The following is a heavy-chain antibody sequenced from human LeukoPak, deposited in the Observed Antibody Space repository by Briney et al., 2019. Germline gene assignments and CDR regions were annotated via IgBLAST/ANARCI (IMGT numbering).Heavy chain of an antibody. J-gene: IGHJ4*02. D-gene: IGHD1-14*01. CDR1: GGTFSSYA. CDR2: IIPIFGTA. V-gene: IGHV1-69*13. Sequence: SVKVSCKASGGTFSSYAISWVRQAPGQGLEWMGGIIPIFGTANYAQKFQGRVTITADESTSTAYMELSSLRSEDTAVYYCARVYNLGYYFDYWGQGTLVTVSS. CDR3: ARVYNLGYYFDY.